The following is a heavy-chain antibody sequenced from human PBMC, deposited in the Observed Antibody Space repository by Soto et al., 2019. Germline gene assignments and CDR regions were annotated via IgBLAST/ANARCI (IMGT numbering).Heavy chain of an antibody. Sequence: GGSLRLSCAASGFTFSSYGMHWVRQAPGKGLEWVAVIWYDGSNKYYADSVKGRFTISRDNSKNTLYLQMNSLRAEDTAVYYCARVIRFGNTATDYWGQGTLVTVSS. CDR3: ARVIRFGNTATDY. D-gene: IGHD5-18*01. V-gene: IGHV3-33*01. CDR2: IWYDGSNK. J-gene: IGHJ4*02. CDR1: GFTFSSYG.